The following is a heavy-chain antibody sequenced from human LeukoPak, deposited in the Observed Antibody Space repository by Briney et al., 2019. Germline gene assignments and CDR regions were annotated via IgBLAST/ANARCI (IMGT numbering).Heavy chain of an antibody. D-gene: IGHD3-16*01. Sequence: ASVKASCKASGYTFTGYYMHWVRQAPGQGLEWMGWINPNSGGTNYAQKFQGWVTMTRDTSISTAYMELSRLRSDDTAVYYCARGGPGGSGYYYGMDVWGQGTTVTVSS. V-gene: IGHV1-2*04. CDR2: INPNSGGT. J-gene: IGHJ6*02. CDR1: GYTFTGYY. CDR3: ARGGPGGSGYYYGMDV.